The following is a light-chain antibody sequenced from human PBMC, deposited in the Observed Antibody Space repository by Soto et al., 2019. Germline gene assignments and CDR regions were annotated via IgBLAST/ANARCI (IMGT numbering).Light chain of an antibody. CDR1: QSLVSADRNTY. CDR2: KVS. Sequence: DVVMTQSPLSLAVTLGQPASISCRSSQSLVSADRNTYLNWFHLRPGQSPRRLIYKVSNRDSGVPDRFSGSGSGTDFTLHISRVEAEDVGIYYCMQVTPWPPRTFGQGTKVEIK. J-gene: IGKJ1*01. CDR3: MQVTPWPPRT. V-gene: IGKV2-30*01.